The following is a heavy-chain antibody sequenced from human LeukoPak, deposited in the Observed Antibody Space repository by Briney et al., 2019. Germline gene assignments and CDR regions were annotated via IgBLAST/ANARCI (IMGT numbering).Heavy chain of an antibody. CDR3: ARHYYHSSGSYSFDY. Sequence: PSETLSLTCTVSGGSISSYYWSWIRQPPGKGLEWLGYIYSSGSTNYNPSLESRVTISVDTSKNHFSLKLSSVTAADTAVYYCARHYYHSSGSYSFDYWGQGTLGTGSS. CDR1: GGSISSYY. V-gene: IGHV4-59*01. CDR2: IYSSGST. J-gene: IGHJ4*02. D-gene: IGHD3-22*01.